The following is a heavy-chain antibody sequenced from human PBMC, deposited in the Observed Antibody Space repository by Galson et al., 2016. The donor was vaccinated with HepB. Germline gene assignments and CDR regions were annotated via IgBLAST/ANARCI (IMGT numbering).Heavy chain of an antibody. D-gene: IGHD6-19*01. Sequence: EPLSLTCTVSGVSVSSSYYFWGWVRQPPGKGLEWIGLIHSSGTSHYDPSLNSRLTMSVETAKHQFSLRLSSVTAADTAVYYCARSSASRNGYFDSWGQGTLVTVSS. CDR1: GVSVSSSYYF. J-gene: IGHJ4*02. CDR3: ARSSASRNGYFDS. V-gene: IGHV4-39*01. CDR2: IHSSGTS.